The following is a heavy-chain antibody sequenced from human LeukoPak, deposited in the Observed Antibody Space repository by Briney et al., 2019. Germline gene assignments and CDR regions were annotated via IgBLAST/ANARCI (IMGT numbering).Heavy chain of an antibody. J-gene: IGHJ4*02. V-gene: IGHV3-21*01. CDR1: GFTFSSYS. Sequence: KPGGSLRLSCAASGFTFSSYSMNWARQAPGKGLEWVSSISSSSSYIYYADSVKGRFTISRDNAKNSLYLQMNSLRAEDTAVYYCAIGGYLLLPYYFDYWGQGTLVTVSS. CDR2: ISSSSSYI. D-gene: IGHD2-15*01. CDR3: AIGGYLLLPYYFDY.